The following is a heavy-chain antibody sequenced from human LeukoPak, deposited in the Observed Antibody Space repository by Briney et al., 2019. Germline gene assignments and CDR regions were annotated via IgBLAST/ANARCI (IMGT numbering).Heavy chain of an antibody. CDR2: ISYSGST. V-gene: IGHV4-59*01. CDR3: ARRSSWGLWIDY. J-gene: IGHJ4*02. Sequence: PSETLSLTCTVSGGSMSSYYWTGIRQPPGNGLESIGYISYSGSTNYNPSLKSRVTISVDTSKNPFSLRLSSVAAADTAVYYCARRSSWGLWIDYWGQGTLVTVSS. D-gene: IGHD4/OR15-4a*01. CDR1: GGSMSSYY.